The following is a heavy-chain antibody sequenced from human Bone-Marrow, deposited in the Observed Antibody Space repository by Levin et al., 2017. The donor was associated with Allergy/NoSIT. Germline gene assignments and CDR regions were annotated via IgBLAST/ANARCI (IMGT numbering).Heavy chain of an antibody. V-gene: IGHV3-30-3*01. CDR2: ISYDGGNQ. CDR3: VRGIAAAGVS. J-gene: IGHJ5*02. D-gene: IGHD6-13*01. Sequence: GESLKISCAASGFAFDNYAMDWVRQAPGTGPEWVAFISYDGGNQYYAESVEGRFTISRDNSRNTVYLRMNSLTPDDTAVYFCVRGIAAAGVSWGQGTLVTVSS. CDR1: GFAFDNYA.